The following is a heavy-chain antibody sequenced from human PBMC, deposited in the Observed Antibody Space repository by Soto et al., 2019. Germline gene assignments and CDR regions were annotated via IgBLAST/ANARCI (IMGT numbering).Heavy chain of an antibody. CDR2: IFSNDEK. D-gene: IGHD3-9*01. CDR1: GFSLSNARMG. J-gene: IGHJ4*02. Sequence: QVTLKESGPVLVKPTETLTLTCTVSGFSLSNARMGVSWIRQPPGKALEWLAHIFSNDEKSYSTSLKSRLTISKDTSKSQVVLTMTNMGPVDTATYYCARTVRYLDWFHFDYWGQGTLVTVSS. V-gene: IGHV2-26*01. CDR3: ARTVRYLDWFHFDY.